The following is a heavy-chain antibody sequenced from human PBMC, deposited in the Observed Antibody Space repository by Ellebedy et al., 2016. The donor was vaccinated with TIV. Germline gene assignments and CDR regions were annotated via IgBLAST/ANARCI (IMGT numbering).Heavy chain of an antibody. J-gene: IGHJ3*02. CDR1: GFTFSSYS. Sequence: LSLTCAASGFTFSSYSMNWVRQAPGKGLEWVSYISSSSSTIYYADSVKGRFTISRDNAKNSLYLQMNSLRAEDTAVYYCARNGDIAFDIWGQGTMVTVSS. CDR3: ARNGDIAFDI. V-gene: IGHV3-48*04. D-gene: IGHD5-12*01. CDR2: ISSSSSTI.